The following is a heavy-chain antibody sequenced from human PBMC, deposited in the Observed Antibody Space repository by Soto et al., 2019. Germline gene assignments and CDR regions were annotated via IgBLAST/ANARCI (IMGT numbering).Heavy chain of an antibody. V-gene: IGHV2-70*01. D-gene: IGHD6-19*01. CDR2: IDWDDDK. CDR3: ARIIGLAHPPYGMDV. CDR1: GFSLSTSGMC. Sequence: SGPTLVNPTQTLTLTCTFSGFSLSTSGMCVSWIRQPPGKALEWLALIDWDDDKYYSTSLKTRLTISKDTSKNQVVLTMTNMEPVDTATYYCARIIGLAHPPYGMDVWGQGTTVTVSS. J-gene: IGHJ6*02.